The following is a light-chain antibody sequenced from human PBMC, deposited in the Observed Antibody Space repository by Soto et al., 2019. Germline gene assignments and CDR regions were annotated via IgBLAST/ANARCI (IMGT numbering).Light chain of an antibody. CDR2: GAS. V-gene: IGKV3-20*01. CDR1: QSVSSN. J-gene: IGKJ1*01. CDR3: QQYGSSPWT. Sequence: EIVMTQSRATLYVSPGERATLSCRASQSVSSNLAWYQQKPGQAPRLVIYGASSRATGIPDRFSGSGSGTDFTLTISRLEPEDLAVYYCQQYGSSPWTFGQGTKVDIK.